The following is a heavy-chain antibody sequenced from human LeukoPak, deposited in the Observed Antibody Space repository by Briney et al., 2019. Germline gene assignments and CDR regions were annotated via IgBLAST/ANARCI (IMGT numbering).Heavy chain of an antibody. V-gene: IGHV4-39*01. Sequence: PSETLSLTCTVSGDSISSSSYHWGWIRQPPGKGLEWIGNIYYSGSTYYNPSLKSRVTISVDTSKNQFSLKLSSVTAADTAVYYCARIVKVGGTRQFDYWGQGTLVTVSS. CDR2: IYYSGST. CDR1: GDSISSSSYH. D-gene: IGHD6-19*01. J-gene: IGHJ4*02. CDR3: ARIVKVGGTRQFDY.